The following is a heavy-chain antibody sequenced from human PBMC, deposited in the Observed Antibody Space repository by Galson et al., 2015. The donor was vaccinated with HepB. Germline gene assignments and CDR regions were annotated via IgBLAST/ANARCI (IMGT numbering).Heavy chain of an antibody. D-gene: IGHD5-18*01. Sequence: SVKVSCKASGYTFTSYYMHWVRQAPGQGLEWMGIINPSGGSTSYAQKFQGRFTISRDNSKNTLYLQMSSLRAEDTAVYYCVKSGGIQLWFSAFDIWGQGTMVTVSS. J-gene: IGHJ3*02. CDR2: INPSGGST. V-gene: IGHV1-46*01. CDR1: GYTFTSYY. CDR3: VKSGGIQLWFSAFDI.